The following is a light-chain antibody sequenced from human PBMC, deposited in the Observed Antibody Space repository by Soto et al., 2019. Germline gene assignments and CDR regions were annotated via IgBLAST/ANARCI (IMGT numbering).Light chain of an antibody. Sequence: DVQMTQAASFLSASVGDRVTITCRASQGISNYLAWYQQKPGKVPKLLIYAASILQSGVPSLFSGSGSGTDFTLTISSLQPEDVATYYCRKYNSAPRTFGGGTKVEIK. CDR2: AAS. CDR3: RKYNSAPRT. CDR1: QGISNY. V-gene: IGKV1-27*01. J-gene: IGKJ4*01.